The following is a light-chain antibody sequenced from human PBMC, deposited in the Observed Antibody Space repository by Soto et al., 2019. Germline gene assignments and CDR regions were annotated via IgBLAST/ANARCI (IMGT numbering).Light chain of an antibody. V-gene: IGKV1-5*03. CDR2: QAS. CDR1: RSISTW. CDR3: QQYISDSRT. J-gene: IGKJ2*02. Sequence: DIQMTQSPSTLSASVGDRVTINCRASRSISTWLAWYQHRPGKAPKLLIYQASSLEDAVPSRFSGSGSGTEFTLTISSLQPDDFATYYCQQYISDSRTFGQGTKVESK.